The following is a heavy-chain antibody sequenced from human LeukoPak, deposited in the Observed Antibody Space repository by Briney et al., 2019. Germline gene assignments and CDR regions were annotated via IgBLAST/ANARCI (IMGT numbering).Heavy chain of an antibody. CDR3: AGPVEFHH. D-gene: IGHD2-2*01. CDR2: IYSGGST. CDR1: GFTFSDYY. V-gene: IGHV3-66*01. Sequence: PGGSLRLSCAASGFTFSDYYMTWVRQAPGKGLEWVSVIYSGGSTYYADSVKGRFIISRDYSKNTLYLQMNSLRAEDTAVYYCAGPVEFHHWGQGTLVTVSS. J-gene: IGHJ1*01.